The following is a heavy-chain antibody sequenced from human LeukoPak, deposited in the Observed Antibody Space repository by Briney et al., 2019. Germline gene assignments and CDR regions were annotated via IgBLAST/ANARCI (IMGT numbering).Heavy chain of an antibody. CDR2: ISYDGSNK. CDR1: GFTFSSYA. CDR3: ARVALRGSPREKWELLLGSFDY. V-gene: IGHV3-30-3*01. Sequence: GGSLRLSCAASGFTFSSYAMHWVRQAPGKGLEWVAVISYDGSNKYYAASVKGRFTISRDNSKNTLYLQMNSLRAEDTAVYYCARVALRGSPREKWELLLGSFDYWGQGTLVTVSS. D-gene: IGHD1-26*01. J-gene: IGHJ4*02.